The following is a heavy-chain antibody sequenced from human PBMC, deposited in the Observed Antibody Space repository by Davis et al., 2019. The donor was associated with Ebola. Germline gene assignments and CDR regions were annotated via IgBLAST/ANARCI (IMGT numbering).Heavy chain of an antibody. V-gene: IGHV1-69*13. J-gene: IGHJ6*03. CDR3: AKTARAAGRMIEETRVYKFYYMDV. CDR1: GDTFSTNT. CDR2: LVPLFATP. Sequence: SVKVSCKASGDTFSTNTVIWVRQAPGQGLEWMGELVPLFATPNYSQKFQGRVTITADEFPTTAYMELSGLRSEDTAVYYCAKTARAAGRMIEETRVYKFYYMDVWGKGTTVTVSS. D-gene: IGHD6-13*01.